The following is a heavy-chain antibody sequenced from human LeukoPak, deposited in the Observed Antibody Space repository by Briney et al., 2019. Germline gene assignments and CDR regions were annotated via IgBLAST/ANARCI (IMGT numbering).Heavy chain of an antibody. CDR3: VRGSSGWYGIDH. J-gene: IGHJ4*02. CDR1: GFNLRSYW. Sequence: PGGSLRLSCAASGFNLRSYWMHWVRQAPGKGLVWVSQISLVDGSITYYADSVKGRFTISRDNAKTTLYLHMNSLRAEDKALYYCVRGSSGWYGIDHWGQGTLVTVSS. CDR2: ISLVDGSIT. V-gene: IGHV3-74*01. D-gene: IGHD6-19*01.